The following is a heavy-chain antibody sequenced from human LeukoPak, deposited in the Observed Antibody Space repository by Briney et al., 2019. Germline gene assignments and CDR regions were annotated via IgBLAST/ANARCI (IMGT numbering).Heavy chain of an antibody. CDR1: GFSFSSHG. J-gene: IGHJ4*02. CDR2: ISHDGNTK. Sequence: GGSLRLSCAASGFSFSSHGMHWVRQAPGKGLEWVAVISHDGNTKYYADSVKGRFTITRDNSKNTLFLQTNSLRAEDTAMYYCARQKQSHGNFDYWGQGTLVTVSS. CDR3: ARQKQSHGNFDY. V-gene: IGHV3-30*03. D-gene: IGHD1-26*01.